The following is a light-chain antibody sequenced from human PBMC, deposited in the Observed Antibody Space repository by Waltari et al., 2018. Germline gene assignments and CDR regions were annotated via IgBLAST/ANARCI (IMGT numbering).Light chain of an antibody. CDR3: SSRDSSGKVL. CDR1: SLGRNY. J-gene: IGLJ3*02. V-gene: IGLV3-19*01. Sequence: SSDFTQDPGVSVALGQTVRINCTGDSLGRNYATWYHDKAGQAPVLVMYGYNKRPSGIADRFSGSSSGTTSSLIIAGSQAEDEADYYCSSRDSSGKVLFGGGTKVTVL. CDR2: GYN.